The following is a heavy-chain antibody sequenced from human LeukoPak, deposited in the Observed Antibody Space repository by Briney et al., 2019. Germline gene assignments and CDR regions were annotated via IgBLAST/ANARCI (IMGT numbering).Heavy chain of an antibody. D-gene: IGHD1-26*01. CDR2: INPSGSSA. Sequence: GASVKVSCKASGYTFTNYGINWVRQAPGQGLEWMGFINPSGSSAAYAQKFQGRLTMTRDMFTSTDYMELTSLTSDDAAVYYCARDNSVGETAWWFDPWGQGTLVTVSS. V-gene: IGHV1-46*01. CDR3: ARDNSVGETAWWFDP. J-gene: IGHJ5*02. CDR1: GYTFTNYG.